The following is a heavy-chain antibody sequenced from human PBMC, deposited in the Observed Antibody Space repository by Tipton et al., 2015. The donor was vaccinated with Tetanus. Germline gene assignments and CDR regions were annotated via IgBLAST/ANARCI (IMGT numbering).Heavy chain of an antibody. CDR1: GDSIDGGFKN. CDR2: IDYRGNT. V-gene: IGHV4-31*03. J-gene: IGHJ4*02. Sequence: TLSLTCTVSGDSIDGGFKNRGWIRQPPGKGLEWIGYIDYRGNTYYNPSLPRRVTFSFDTSENQFSLKLTFVTAADTAVYYCASDPACRGNFYYWGQGTLVSFSS. D-gene: IGHD2-15*01. CDR3: ASDPACRGNFYY.